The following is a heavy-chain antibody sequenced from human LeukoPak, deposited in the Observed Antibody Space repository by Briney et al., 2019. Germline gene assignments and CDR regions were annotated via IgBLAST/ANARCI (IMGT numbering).Heavy chain of an antibody. Sequence: GGSLRLPCAASGFTFSSYAMSWVRQAPGKGLEWVSGISGSGGTTYYADSVKGRFTISRDNSKNSLSLQVSSLRAEDTAVYYCAKTNGYYSDWGQGPLVTVSS. V-gene: IGHV3-23*01. D-gene: IGHD3-22*01. CDR2: ISGSGGTT. CDR3: AKTNGYYSD. J-gene: IGHJ4*02. CDR1: GFTFSSYA.